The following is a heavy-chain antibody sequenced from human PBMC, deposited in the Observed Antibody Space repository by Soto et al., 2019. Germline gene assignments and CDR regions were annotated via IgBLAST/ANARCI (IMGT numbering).Heavy chain of an antibody. CDR1: GGTFSSYS. J-gene: IGHJ6*02. CDR3: ARDSVEAVYYYYYGMDV. CDR2: IIPIFGTA. D-gene: IGHD6-19*01. Sequence: SVEVSYNASGGTFSSYSISSVRQSPGQGLEWMGGIIPIFGTANYAQKFQGRVTITADESTSTAYMELSSLRSEDTAVYYCARDSVEAVYYYYYGMDVWGQGTTVTVSS. V-gene: IGHV1-69*01.